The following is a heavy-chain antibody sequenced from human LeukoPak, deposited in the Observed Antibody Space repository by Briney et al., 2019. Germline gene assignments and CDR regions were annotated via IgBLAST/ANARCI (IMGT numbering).Heavy chain of an antibody. CDR3: ARGVSDTRYGSGSYKDYYMDV. Sequence: SETLSLTCTVSGGSISSYYWSWIRQPPGKGLEWIGYIYYSGSTNYNPSLKSRVTISVDTSKNQFSLKLSSVTAADTAVYYCARGVSDTRYGSGSYKDYYMDVWGKGTTVTISS. V-gene: IGHV4-59*01. CDR2: IYYSGST. D-gene: IGHD3-10*01. CDR1: GGSISSYY. J-gene: IGHJ6*03.